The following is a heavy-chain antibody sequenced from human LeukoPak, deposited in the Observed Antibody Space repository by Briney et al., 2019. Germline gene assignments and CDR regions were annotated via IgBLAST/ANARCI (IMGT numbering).Heavy chain of an antibody. J-gene: IGHJ4*02. CDR1: GGSISSYY. D-gene: IGHD1-26*01. Sequence: KSSETLSLTCTVSGGSISSYYWSWIRQPPGKGLEWIGYIYYSGSTNYNPSLKSRVTISVDTSKNQFSLQLNSVTPEDTAVYYCARDLGSFDYWGQGTLVTVSS. CDR2: IYYSGST. CDR3: ARDLGSFDY. V-gene: IGHV4-59*12.